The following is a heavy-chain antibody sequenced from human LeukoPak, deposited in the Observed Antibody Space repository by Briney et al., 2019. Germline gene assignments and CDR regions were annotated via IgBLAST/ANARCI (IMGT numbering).Heavy chain of an antibody. CDR1: GYTLTELS. D-gene: IGHD3-10*01. J-gene: IGHJ4*02. CDR2: FDPEDGET. Sequence: ASVKVSCKVSGYTLTELSMHWVRQAPGKGLEWMGGFDPEDGETIYAQKFQGRVTMTEDTSTDTAYMELSRLRSDDTAVYYCARERYYGSGSVYNRIDYWGQGTLVTVSS. V-gene: IGHV1-24*01. CDR3: ARERYYGSGSVYNRIDY.